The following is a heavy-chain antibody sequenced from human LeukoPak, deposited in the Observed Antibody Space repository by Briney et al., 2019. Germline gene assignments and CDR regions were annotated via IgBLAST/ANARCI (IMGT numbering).Heavy chain of an antibody. Sequence: PGGSLRLSCAASGFTFGDHIMNWVRQLPGKRLEWVAYVSGSGSTVYYADSVKGRFTVSRDNGKSSLYLQTNSLRVEDTALYYCVRQFASWGQGTLVTVSS. CDR1: GFTFGDHI. V-gene: IGHV3-48*01. J-gene: IGHJ4*02. CDR2: VSGSGSTV. CDR3: VRQFAS.